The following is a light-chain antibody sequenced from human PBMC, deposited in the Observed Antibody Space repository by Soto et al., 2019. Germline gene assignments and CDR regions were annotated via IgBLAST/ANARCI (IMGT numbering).Light chain of an antibody. Sequence: QSALTQPRSVSGSPGQSVTISCTGTSSDVGDYNYVSWYQQHPGKAPKLMIYDVSKWPSGVPDRFSGSKSGNTASLTMSGLQAEDEADYYCCSYAGSYTYVFGTGTKLTVL. CDR2: DVS. CDR1: SSDVGDYNY. V-gene: IGLV2-11*01. CDR3: CSYAGSYTYV. J-gene: IGLJ1*01.